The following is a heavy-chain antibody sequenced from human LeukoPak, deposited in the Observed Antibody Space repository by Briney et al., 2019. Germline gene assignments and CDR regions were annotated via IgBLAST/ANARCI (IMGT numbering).Heavy chain of an antibody. CDR3: ARLGYSGSYQPPYYFDY. V-gene: IGHV4-30-2*01. CDR1: GISVGSGGYS. Sequence: SETLSLTCAVSGISVGSGGYSWSWIRQPPGKGLEWIGYIYHSGSSYYNPSLKSRVTIPMDRSKNQISLRLTSVTAADTAVYYCARLGYSGSYQPPYYFDYWGQGTLVTVSS. CDR2: IYHSGSS. J-gene: IGHJ4*02. D-gene: IGHD1-26*01.